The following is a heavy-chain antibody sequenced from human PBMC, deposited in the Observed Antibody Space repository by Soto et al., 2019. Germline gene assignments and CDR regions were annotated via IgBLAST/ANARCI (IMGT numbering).Heavy chain of an antibody. CDR2: INESGST. D-gene: IGHD1-1*01. V-gene: IGHV4-34*01. CDR3: ARGSGIVALPGELEDVNYDY. CDR1: GQSFSGHS. Sequence: QVQLQQWGAGLVKPSETLSLSCAVYGQSFSGHSWAWIRQPPGKGLEWIGEINESGSTYYNPSLKSRVTISTDTSKNQFSLKRSSVSAAGTAAYFCARGSGIVALPGELEDVNYDYWGQGTLVNVSS. J-gene: IGHJ4*02.